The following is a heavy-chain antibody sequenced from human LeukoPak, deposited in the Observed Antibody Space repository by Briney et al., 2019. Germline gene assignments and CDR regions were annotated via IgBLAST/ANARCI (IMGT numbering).Heavy chain of an antibody. D-gene: IGHD2-21*02. CDR2: INHSGST. Sequence: SETLSLTCAVYGGSFSGYYWSWIRQPPGKGLEWIGEINHSGSTNYNPSLKSRVTISVDTSKNQFSLKLSSVTAADTAVYYCARVFVVVTNWFDPWGQGTLVTVSS. J-gene: IGHJ5*02. CDR3: ARVFVVVTNWFDP. V-gene: IGHV4-34*01. CDR1: GGSFSGYY.